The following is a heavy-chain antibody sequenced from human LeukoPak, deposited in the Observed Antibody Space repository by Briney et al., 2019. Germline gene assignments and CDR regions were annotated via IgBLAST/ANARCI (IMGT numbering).Heavy chain of an antibody. CDR3: ARDRAAGDFDY. CDR1: GYTFTGYY. V-gene: IGHV1-2*06. CDR2: INPNSGGT. D-gene: IGHD6-13*01. J-gene: IGHJ4*02. Sequence: ASVKVSXKASGYTFTGYYMHWVRQAPGQGLEWMGRINPNSGGTNYAQKFQGRVTMTRDTSISTAYMELSRLRSDDTAVYYCARDRAAGDFDYWGQGTLVTVSS.